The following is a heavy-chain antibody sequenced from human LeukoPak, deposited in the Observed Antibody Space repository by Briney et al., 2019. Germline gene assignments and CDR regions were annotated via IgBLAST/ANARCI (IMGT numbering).Heavy chain of an antibody. Sequence: SETLSLTCAVYGGSFSGYYWSWIRQPPGKGLEWIGEINHSGSTNYNPSLKSRVTISVDTSKNQFSLKLSSVTAADTAVYYCARVGGYSGYDIDYRGQGTLVTVSS. CDR2: INHSGST. D-gene: IGHD5-12*01. CDR3: ARVGGYSGYDIDY. J-gene: IGHJ4*02. CDR1: GGSFSGYY. V-gene: IGHV4-34*01.